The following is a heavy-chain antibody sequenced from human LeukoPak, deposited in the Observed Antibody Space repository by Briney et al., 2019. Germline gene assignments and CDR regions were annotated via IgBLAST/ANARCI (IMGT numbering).Heavy chain of an antibody. J-gene: IGHJ4*02. Sequence: SETLSLTCTVSGGSISSNNCYWAWIRQTPGKGLEWIGSAYYSGGTYYNPPLESRVTISVDTSKNQFSLKVSSVTAADTAVYYCTRRPLMTLTTSGYFDYWGQGTLVTVSS. D-gene: IGHD4-17*01. V-gene: IGHV4-39*01. CDR1: GGSISSNNCY. CDR2: AYYSGGT. CDR3: TRRPLMTLTTSGYFDY.